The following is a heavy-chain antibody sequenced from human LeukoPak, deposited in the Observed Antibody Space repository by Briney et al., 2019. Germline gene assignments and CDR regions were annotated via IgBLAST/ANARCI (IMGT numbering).Heavy chain of an antibody. CDR1: GFTFSDYY. Sequence: KTGGSQRLSCAASGFTFSDYYMSWIRQAPGKGLEWVSYISSSGSTIYYADSVKGRFTISRDNAKNTLYLQMNSLRAEDTAVYYCARDPAERAPELGYFDLWGRGTLVTVSS. CDR3: ARDPAERAPELGYFDL. CDR2: ISSSGSTI. J-gene: IGHJ2*01. V-gene: IGHV3-11*01. D-gene: IGHD3-10*01.